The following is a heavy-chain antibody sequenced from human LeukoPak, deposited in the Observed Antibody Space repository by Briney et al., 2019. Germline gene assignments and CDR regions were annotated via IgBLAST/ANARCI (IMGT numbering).Heavy chain of an antibody. Sequence: PGGSLRLSCEASGFTFSNYWMTWVRQPPGKGLEWVANIKQDGSEKHYVDSVKGRFTISRDNAKNSLYLQMNSLRDEDTAVYYCGGPNPLPERPSAMDVWGQGTTVTVSS. V-gene: IGHV3-7*01. D-gene: IGHD6-25*01. CDR3: GGPNPLPERPSAMDV. J-gene: IGHJ6*01. CDR1: GFTFSNYW. CDR2: IKQDGSEK.